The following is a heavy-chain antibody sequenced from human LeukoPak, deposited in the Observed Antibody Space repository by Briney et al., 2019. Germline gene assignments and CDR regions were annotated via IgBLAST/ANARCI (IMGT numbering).Heavy chain of an antibody. D-gene: IGHD3-9*01. CDR1: GFTISSYA. CDR3: ANPVLRTGPL. CDR2: VSGSGGST. Sequence: GGSLRLSCAASGFTISSYAMSGVRQAPGNGLEWVSDVSGSGGSTYYADSVKGRLTISRDNSKHTLYLQMNSLRAEDTAVYYCANPVLRTGPLWGQGTLVTVSS. J-gene: IGHJ4*02. V-gene: IGHV3-23*01.